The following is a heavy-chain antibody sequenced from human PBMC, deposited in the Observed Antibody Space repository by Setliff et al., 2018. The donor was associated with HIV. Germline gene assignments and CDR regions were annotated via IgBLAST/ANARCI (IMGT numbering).Heavy chain of an antibody. CDR3: AREYDSSGYGANFDY. CDR1: GGSVSDTSYY. V-gene: IGHV4-39*07. D-gene: IGHD3-22*01. Sequence: PSETLSLTCTVSGGSVSDTSYYWGWIRQPPGKGLEWIGEINHSGSTNYNPSLKSRVTISVDTSKNQFSLRLSSVTAADTAVYYCAREYDSSGYGANFDYWGQGTLVTVSS. J-gene: IGHJ4*02. CDR2: INHSGST.